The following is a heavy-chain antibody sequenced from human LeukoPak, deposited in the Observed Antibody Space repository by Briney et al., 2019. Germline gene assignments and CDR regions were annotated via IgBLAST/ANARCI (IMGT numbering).Heavy chain of an antibody. Sequence: GGSLRLSCTASGFIFNDFWMSWVRQAPGKGLEWVSYISSSSNTIYYADSVKGRFTISRDNAKNSLYLQMNSLRAEDTAVYYCARPPQYYDFWSGSNIPYYMNVWGKGTTVTVSS. CDR2: ISSSSNTI. CDR3: ARPPQYYDFWSGSNIPYYMNV. V-gene: IGHV3-48*01. CDR1: GFIFNDFW. D-gene: IGHD3-3*01. J-gene: IGHJ6*03.